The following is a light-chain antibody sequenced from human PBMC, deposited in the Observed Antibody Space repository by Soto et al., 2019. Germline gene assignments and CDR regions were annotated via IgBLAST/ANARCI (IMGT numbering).Light chain of an antibody. Sequence: DIPMTQSPSSLSASVGDRVTITCRASQSISSYLNWYQQKPGKAPKLLIYAASSLQSGVPSRFSGSGSGTDFTLTISNPQPEDFANYYCQQSYSTPPITFGGGTKVEIK. CDR1: QSISSY. J-gene: IGKJ4*01. CDR2: AAS. CDR3: QQSYSTPPIT. V-gene: IGKV1-39*01.